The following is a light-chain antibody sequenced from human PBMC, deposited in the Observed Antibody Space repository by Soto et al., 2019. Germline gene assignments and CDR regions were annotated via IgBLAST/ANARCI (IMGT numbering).Light chain of an antibody. CDR1: QGIRND. Sequence: DIQMTQSPSSVSASVGDRVTITCRASQGIRNDLGWYQQKPGKAPKLLIYAASSLQSGVPSRFSGSGSGTDFTLTISSLQPEDFATYYCQQSYSTPPITFGQGTRLEIK. V-gene: IGKV1-39*01. CDR2: AAS. J-gene: IGKJ5*01. CDR3: QQSYSTPPIT.